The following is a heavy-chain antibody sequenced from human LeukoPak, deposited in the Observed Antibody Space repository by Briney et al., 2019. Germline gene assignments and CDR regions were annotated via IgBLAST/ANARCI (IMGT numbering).Heavy chain of an antibody. CDR3: ARGDTTYYYDSSSYPPDY. Sequence: GASVKVSCKASGYTFTGYYMHWVRQAPGQGLEWMGWINPNSGGTNYAQKFQGRVTMTRDTSISTAYMELSRLRSDDTAVYYCARGDTTYYYDSSSYPPDYWGQGTLVTVSS. CDR2: INPNSGGT. V-gene: IGHV1-2*02. D-gene: IGHD3-22*01. J-gene: IGHJ4*02. CDR1: GYTFTGYY.